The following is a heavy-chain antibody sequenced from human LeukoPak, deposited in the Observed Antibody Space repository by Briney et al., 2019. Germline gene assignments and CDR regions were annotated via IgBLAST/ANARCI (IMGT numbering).Heavy chain of an antibody. J-gene: IGHJ3*02. CDR1: GYTFTGYY. CDR2: INPNSGGT. Sequence: ASVKVSCKASGYTFTGYYMHWVRQAPGQGLEWMGWINPNSGGTNYAQKFQGRVTMTRDTSISTAYMELSRLRSDDTAVYYCARGGFYDILTGYYSIDAFDIWGQGTMVTVSS. V-gene: IGHV1-2*02. CDR3: ARGGFYDILTGYYSIDAFDI. D-gene: IGHD3-9*01.